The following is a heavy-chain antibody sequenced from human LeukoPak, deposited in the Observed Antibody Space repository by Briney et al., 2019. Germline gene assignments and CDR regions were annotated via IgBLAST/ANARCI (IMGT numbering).Heavy chain of an antibody. V-gene: IGHV4-38-2*02. CDR2: IYHSGST. CDR1: GYSISSGYY. Sequence: ETLSLTCTVSGYSISSGYYWGWIRQPPGKGLEWMGNIYHSGSTYYNPSVKSRVTVSVDVSSNRFSLHLTSVTAADTALYFCARTHFDSLGWFDPWGQGIQVIVSS. D-gene: IGHD3-9*01. CDR3: ARTHFDSLGWFDP. J-gene: IGHJ5*02.